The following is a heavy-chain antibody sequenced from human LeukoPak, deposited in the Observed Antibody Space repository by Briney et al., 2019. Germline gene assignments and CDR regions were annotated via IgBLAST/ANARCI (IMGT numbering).Heavy chain of an antibody. Sequence: GGSLRLSCAASGFTFSSYEMNWVRQAPGKGLEWVSYIDGSGTSKHYADSVKGRFTISRDNAKNTLYLQMNSLRAEDTAVYYCSRGVGATDSWGQGTLVTVSS. CDR3: SRGVGATDS. CDR1: GFTFSSYE. CDR2: IDGSGTSK. D-gene: IGHD1-26*01. V-gene: IGHV3-48*03. J-gene: IGHJ4*02.